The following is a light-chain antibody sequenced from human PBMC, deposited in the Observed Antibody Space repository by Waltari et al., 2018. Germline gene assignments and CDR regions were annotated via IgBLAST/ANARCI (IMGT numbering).Light chain of an antibody. CDR3: QSYDSSLSGDVV. CDR1: RPNIGAGYE. V-gene: IGLV1-40*01. Sequence: QSVLTQPPSVSGAPGQRVTISCTGSRPNIGAGYEVPWYQQLPGTAPKLLIYGNSNRPSGVPDRFSGSKSGTSASLAITGLQAEDEADYYCQSYDSSLSGDVVFGGGTKLTVL. CDR2: GNS. J-gene: IGLJ2*01.